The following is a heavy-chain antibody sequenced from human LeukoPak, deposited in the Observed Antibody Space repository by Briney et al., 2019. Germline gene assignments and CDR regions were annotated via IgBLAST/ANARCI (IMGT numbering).Heavy chain of an antibody. Sequence: SETLSLTCIVSVGSVSSSSYYWSWIRQPPRKGLEWIGYIYSTGGTNYNPSLQSRVTISVDTSKNQFSLKLNSVTAADTAVYYCARYARGGSYYFDYWGEGTLVTASS. V-gene: IGHV4-61*01. CDR2: IYSTGGT. CDR1: VGSVSSSSYY. J-gene: IGHJ4*02. CDR3: ARYARGGSYYFDY. D-gene: IGHD6-19*01.